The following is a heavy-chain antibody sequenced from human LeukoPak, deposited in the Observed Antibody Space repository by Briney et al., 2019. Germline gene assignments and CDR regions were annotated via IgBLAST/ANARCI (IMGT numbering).Heavy chain of an antibody. V-gene: IGHV4-34*01. J-gene: IGHJ1*01. Sequence: SETLSLTCAVYGGSFSGYYWSWIRQPPGKGLEWIGEINHSGSTNYNPSLKSRVTISVDTSKNQFSLKLSSVTAADTAVYYCARDKYGSSSWGQGTLVTVSS. CDR3: ARDKYGSSS. CDR1: GGSFSGYY. D-gene: IGHD6-6*01. CDR2: INHSGST.